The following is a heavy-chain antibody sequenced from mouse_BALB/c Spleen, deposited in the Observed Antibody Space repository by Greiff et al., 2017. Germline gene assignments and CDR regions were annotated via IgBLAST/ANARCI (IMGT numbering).Heavy chain of an antibody. D-gene: IGHD1-1*01. CDR3: TRRYGSSYYAMDY. J-gene: IGHJ4*01. CDR2: IRLKSNNYAT. Sequence: EVKLMESGGGLVQPGGSMKLSCVASGFTFSNYWMNWVRQSPEKGLEWVAEIRLKSNNYATHYAESVKGRFTISRDDSKSSVYLQMNNLRAEDTGIYYCTRRYGSSYYAMDYWGQGTSVTVSS. V-gene: IGHV6-6*02. CDR1: GFTFSNYW.